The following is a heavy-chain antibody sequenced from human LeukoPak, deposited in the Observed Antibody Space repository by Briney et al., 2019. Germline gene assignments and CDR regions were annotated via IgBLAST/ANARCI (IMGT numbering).Heavy chain of an antibody. CDR3: ARRTFGGVIAY. J-gene: IGHJ4*02. D-gene: IGHD3-16*02. CDR2: INHSGST. CDR1: DYSINSGYY. V-gene: IGHV4-34*01. Sequence: SETLSLTCSVSDYSINSGYYWSWIRQPPGKGLEWIGEINHSGSTNYSPSLKSRVTLSVDTSKNQFSLRLSSVTAADTAVYYCARRTFGGVIAYWGQGTLVTVSS.